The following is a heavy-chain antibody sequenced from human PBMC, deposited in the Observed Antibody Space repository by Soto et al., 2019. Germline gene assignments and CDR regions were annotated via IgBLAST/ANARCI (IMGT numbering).Heavy chain of an antibody. CDR2: ISYDGSNK. J-gene: IGHJ3*02. V-gene: IGHV3-30-3*01. D-gene: IGHD3-16*01. CDR3: ARDFGLPVADAFDI. Sequence: QVQLVESGGGVVQPGRSLRLSCAASGFTFSSYAMHWVRQAPGKGLEWVAVISYDGSNKYYADSVKGRFTISRDNSKNTLYLQMNSLRAEDTAVYYCARDFGLPVADAFDIWGQGTMVTVSS. CDR1: GFTFSSYA.